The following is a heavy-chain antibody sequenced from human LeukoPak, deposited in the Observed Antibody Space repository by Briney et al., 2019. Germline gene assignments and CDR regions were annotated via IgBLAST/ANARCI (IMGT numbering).Heavy chain of an antibody. Sequence: PGGSLRLSCAASGFTSSSYGMSWVRQAPGKGLEWVSAISGSGGSTYYADSVKGRFTISRDNSKNTLYLQMNSLRAEDTAVYYCAKKEAAEWEDTGDFDYWGQGTLVTVSS. CDR1: GFTSSSYG. V-gene: IGHV3-23*01. CDR3: AKKEAAEWEDTGDFDY. CDR2: ISGSGGST. J-gene: IGHJ4*02. D-gene: IGHD1-26*01.